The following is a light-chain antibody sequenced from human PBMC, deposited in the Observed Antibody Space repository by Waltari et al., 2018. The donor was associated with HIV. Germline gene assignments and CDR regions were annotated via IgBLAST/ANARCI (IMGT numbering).Light chain of an antibody. CDR1: QSVLYSSNNKNY. J-gene: IGKJ4*01. V-gene: IGKV4-1*01. CDR3: QQHYTTPLT. CDR2: WAS. Sequence: DIVMTQSPDSLAVSLGDRATINCQSSQSVLYSSNNKNYLAWYQQKPGQPPKLLIYWASARESGVPDRFSASGSGTDFTLTISSLQAEDVAVYYCQQHYTTPLTFGGGTKVEI.